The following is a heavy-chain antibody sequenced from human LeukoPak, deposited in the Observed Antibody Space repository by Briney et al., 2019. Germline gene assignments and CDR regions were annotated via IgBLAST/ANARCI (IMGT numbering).Heavy chain of an antibody. V-gene: IGHV3-21*06. CDR3: ARDGHGDFWRARRTYYMDV. J-gene: IGHJ6*03. CDR1: GFTFRSDG. Sequence: GGSLRLSCAASGFTFRSDGMSWVRQAPGKGLEWVSSISSTSSYIYYADSVKGRFTISRDNAKNSLYLEMNSLRAEDTAVYYCARDGHGDFWRARRTYYMDVWGKGTTVTVSS. CDR2: ISSTSSYI. D-gene: IGHD3-3*01.